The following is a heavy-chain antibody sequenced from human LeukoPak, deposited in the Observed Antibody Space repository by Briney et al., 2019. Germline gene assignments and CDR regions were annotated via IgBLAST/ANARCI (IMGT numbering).Heavy chain of an antibody. D-gene: IGHD5-18*01. CDR1: GGTFSSYA. Sequence: ASVTVSCTASGGTFSSYAISWVRQAPGQGLEWMGGIIPIFGTANYAQKFQGRVTITADESTSTAYMELSSLRSEDTAVYYCARASPGYSYGYRPDYWGQGTLVTVSS. CDR3: ARASPGYSYGYRPDY. CDR2: IIPIFGTA. J-gene: IGHJ4*02. V-gene: IGHV1-69*13.